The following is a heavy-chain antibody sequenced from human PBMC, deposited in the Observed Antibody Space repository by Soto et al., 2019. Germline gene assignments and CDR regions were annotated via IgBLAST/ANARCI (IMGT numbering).Heavy chain of an antibody. V-gene: IGHV4-30-4*01. J-gene: IGHJ4*02. CDR2: IYYSGTT. CDR1: GDSISSGDYD. D-gene: IGHD6-13*01. Sequence: QVQLQESGPGLVQPSQTLSLTCTVSGDSISSGDYDWSWVRQSPGKGLEWIGCIYYSGTTYYNPSLETRLPMSVDTSKNQFTLRLSSVTAADTAMYFCARDFKLYSRTPGPLEYWGQGNLATASS. CDR3: ARDFKLYSRTPGPLEY.